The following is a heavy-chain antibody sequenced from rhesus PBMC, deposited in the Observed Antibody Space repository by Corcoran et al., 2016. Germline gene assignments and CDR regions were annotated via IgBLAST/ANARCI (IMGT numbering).Heavy chain of an antibody. CDR2: IYGSGGIT. D-gene: IGHD5-24*01. CDR1: GGSISSSNW. J-gene: IGHJ4*01. V-gene: IGHV4-93*01. Sequence: QVQLQESGPAVVKPSETLSLTCAVSGGSISSSNWWSWIRQSPGKGLVWIVGIYGSGGITEYNPSPKSRVSISKDTSKYQFSLKLSSVTAADTAVYYCARLEIQWVQAWDYWGQGVLVTVSS. CDR3: ARLEIQWVQAWDY.